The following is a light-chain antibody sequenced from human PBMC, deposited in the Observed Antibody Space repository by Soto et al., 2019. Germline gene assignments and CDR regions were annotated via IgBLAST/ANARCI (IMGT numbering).Light chain of an antibody. CDR2: EVS. Sequence: QSVLAQPASVSGSPGQSITISCNGTSSDVGGYNYVSWYQQHPGKAPKLMIYEVSYRPSGVSNRFSGSKSGNTASLTIPGLQAEDEADYFCSSYRSTSPYVFGTGTKV. V-gene: IGLV2-14*01. CDR1: SSDVGGYNY. J-gene: IGLJ1*01. CDR3: SSYRSTSPYV.